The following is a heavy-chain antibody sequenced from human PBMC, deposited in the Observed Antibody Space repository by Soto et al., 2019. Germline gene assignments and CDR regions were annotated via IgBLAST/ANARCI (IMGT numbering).Heavy chain of an antibody. CDR2: IFYLGSS. J-gene: IGHJ5*02. V-gene: IGHV4-39*01. CDR1: GVSIISSDFY. CDR3: ARHSLALRKNNWFDP. D-gene: IGHD3-3*02. Sequence: PSATLSLTSTFAGVSIISSDFYWAWVRQPPGKGLEWIGSIFYLGSSYYNPSLKSRVTMSVDTSKNQFSLRLRSVTAADTALYFCARHSLALRKNNWFDPWGQGIMVS.